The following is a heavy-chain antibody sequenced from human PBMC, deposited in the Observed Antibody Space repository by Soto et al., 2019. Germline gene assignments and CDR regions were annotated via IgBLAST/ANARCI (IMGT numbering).Heavy chain of an antibody. CDR1: GFTFSNYA. J-gene: IGHJ4*02. D-gene: IGHD6-13*01. CDR3: AKRPLTAAGFDY. V-gene: IGHV3-23*01. Sequence: EVQLLESGGGLVQPGGSLRLSWAASGFTFSNYAMTWVRQAPGKGLEWVSVITGSGGGTYFVDSVKGRFTISRDNSKNTVYLQMNSLRAEDTAVYYCAKRPLTAAGFDYWGQGTLVTVSS. CDR2: ITGSGGGT.